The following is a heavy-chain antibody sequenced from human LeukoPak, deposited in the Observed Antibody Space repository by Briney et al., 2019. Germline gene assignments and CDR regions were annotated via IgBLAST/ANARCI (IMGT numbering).Heavy chain of an antibody. D-gene: IGHD5-18*01. V-gene: IGHV3-30-3*01. CDR1: GFTFSSYA. Sequence: QPGRSLRLSCAASGFTFSSYAMHWVRQAPGKGLEWVAVISYDGSNKYYADPVKGRFTISRDNSKNTLYLQMNSLRAEDTAVYYCARGLYWDSYGYYDYWGQGTLVTVSS. CDR3: ARGLYWDSYGYYDY. J-gene: IGHJ4*02. CDR2: ISYDGSNK.